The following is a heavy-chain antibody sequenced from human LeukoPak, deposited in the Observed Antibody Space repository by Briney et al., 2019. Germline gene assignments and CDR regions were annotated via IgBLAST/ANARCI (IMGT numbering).Heavy chain of an antibody. CDR3: AKDYFGSIDY. CDR1: GFTFSVAW. Sequence: GGSLRLSCTASGFTFSVAWTHWVRQAPGKGLVWVSVIKSDGSGTTYADSVKGRFATSRDNAKNTVYLQMNSLRADDTAMYYCAKDYFGSIDYWGQGTLVTVSS. CDR2: IKSDGSGT. J-gene: IGHJ4*02. V-gene: IGHV3-74*01. D-gene: IGHD2/OR15-2a*01.